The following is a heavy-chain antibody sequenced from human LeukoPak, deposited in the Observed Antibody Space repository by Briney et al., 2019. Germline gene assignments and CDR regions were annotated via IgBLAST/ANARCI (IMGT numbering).Heavy chain of an antibody. D-gene: IGHD3-3*01. J-gene: IGHJ6*02. CDR3: ARDRFLEWLLSTYYYYGMDV. CDR2: ISSSSSYI. Sequence: IPGGSLRLSCAASGFTFSSYSMNWVRQAPGKGLEWVSSISSSSSYIYYADSVKGRFTISRDNAKNSLYLQTNSLRAEDTAVYYCARDRFLEWLLSTYYYYGMDVWGQGTTVTVSS. CDR1: GFTFSSYS. V-gene: IGHV3-21*01.